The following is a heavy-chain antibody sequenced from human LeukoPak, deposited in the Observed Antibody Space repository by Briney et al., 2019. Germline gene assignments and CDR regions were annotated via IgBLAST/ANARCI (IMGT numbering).Heavy chain of an antibody. CDR2: IKEDGGEK. V-gene: IGHV3-7*03. CDR3: ATTRGFDY. J-gene: IGHJ4*02. D-gene: IGHD1-1*01. Sequence: GGSLRLSCAASGFTFSRYWMSWVRQTPGKGLEWVANIKEDGGEKYYVDSVKGRFTISRDNAKSSLFLQMNGLRTEDTAVYYCATTRGFDYWGQGTLVTVSS. CDR1: GFTFSRYW.